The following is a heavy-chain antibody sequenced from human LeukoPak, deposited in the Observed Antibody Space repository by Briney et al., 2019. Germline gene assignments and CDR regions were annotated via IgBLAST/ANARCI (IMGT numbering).Heavy chain of an antibody. D-gene: IGHD1-26*01. CDR3: AREEHQNDAFDI. V-gene: IGHV1-2*02. CDR1: VYSFTDYY. J-gene: IGHJ3*02. Sequence: ASVKVSCKPSVYSFTDYYMQWVGQAPGQGLEWMGWINPNSCDTNYAQKFQGRVTMTRDTSISTDYMELSRLRSDDTAVYYCAREEHQNDAFDIWVQGTLVTVSS. CDR2: INPNSCDT.